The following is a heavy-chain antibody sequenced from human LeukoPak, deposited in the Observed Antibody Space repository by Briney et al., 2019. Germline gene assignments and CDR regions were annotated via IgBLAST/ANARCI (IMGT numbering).Heavy chain of an antibody. CDR3: ARAGGHSSSWYFDY. J-gene: IGHJ4*02. CDR2: ISGSGGST. V-gene: IGHV3-23*01. CDR1: GFTFSSYA. D-gene: IGHD6-13*01. Sequence: GGSLRLSCAASGFTFSSYAMSWVRQAPGKGLEWVSAISGSGGSTYYADSVKGRFTISRDNSKNTLYLQMNSLRAGDTAVYYCARAGGHSSSWYFDYWGQGTLVTVSS.